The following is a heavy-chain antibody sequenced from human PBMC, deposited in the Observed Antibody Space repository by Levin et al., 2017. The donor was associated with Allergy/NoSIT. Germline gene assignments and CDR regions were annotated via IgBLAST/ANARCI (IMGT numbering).Heavy chain of an antibody. D-gene: IGHD3-22*01. J-gene: IGHJ5*01. CDR2: ISARNGNT. V-gene: IGHV1-18*01. Sequence: PAASVKVSCKASGDTFTTYGISWLRQAPGQGLEWVGWISARNGNTNYVQNLQGRVTMTTDTSTSTAYMELRSLRPDDTAVYYCARDYDSSSWFDSWGQGTLVTVSS. CDR3: ARDYDSSSWFDS. CDR1: GDTFTTYG.